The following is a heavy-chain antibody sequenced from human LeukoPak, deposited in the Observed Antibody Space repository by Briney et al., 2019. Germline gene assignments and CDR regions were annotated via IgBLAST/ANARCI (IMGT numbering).Heavy chain of an antibody. CDR2: IYYSGNT. CDR3: ARDLRGYSYGYLDF. V-gene: IGHV4-59*01. Sequence: PSETLSLTCTVSGGSISSYYWSWIRQPPGKGLEWIGYIYYSGNTNYNPSLKSRVTISVDTSKNQFSLKLSSVIAADTAAYFCARDLRGYSYGYLDFWGQGTLVTVSS. D-gene: IGHD5-18*01. CDR1: GGSISSYY. J-gene: IGHJ4*02.